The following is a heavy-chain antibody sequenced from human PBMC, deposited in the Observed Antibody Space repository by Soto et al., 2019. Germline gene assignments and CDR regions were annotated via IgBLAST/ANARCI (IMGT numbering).Heavy chain of an antibody. CDR3: ARLSVAPLTAIFHYDS. V-gene: IGHV1-3*01. CDR2: ISAGNGNT. CDR1: GYTFASYT. J-gene: IGHJ4*02. Sequence: QVKLVQSGAEVKKPGASVKVSCKASGYTFASYTLHWVRQAPGQRFEWLGWISAGNGNTKSSQKFQDRVTFDRNTSASTVSMELNSLRSDDTAIYYGARLSVAPLTAIFHYDSGGEGSLVTVSS. D-gene: IGHD3-3*01.